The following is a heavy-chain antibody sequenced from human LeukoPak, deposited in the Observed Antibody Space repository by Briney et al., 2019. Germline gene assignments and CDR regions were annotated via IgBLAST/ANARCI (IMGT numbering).Heavy chain of an antibody. CDR2: IYYSGST. CDR3: ARDSGWYSPEYFQH. V-gene: IGHV4-59*01. CDR1: GGSISSYY. Sequence: SETLSLTCTVSGGSISSYYWSWIRQPPGKGLEWIGYIYYSGSTNYNPSLKSRVTISIDTSKNQFSLKLSSVTAADTAVYYCARDSGWYSPEYFQHWGQGTLVTVSS. J-gene: IGHJ1*01. D-gene: IGHD2-15*01.